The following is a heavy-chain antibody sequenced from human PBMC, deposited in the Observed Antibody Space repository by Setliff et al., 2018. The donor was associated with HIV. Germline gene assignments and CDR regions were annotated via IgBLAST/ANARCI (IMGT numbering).Heavy chain of an antibody. Sequence: SETLSLTCTVSGGSINNGAYYWSWIRHQPGRGLEWIGDIYYTGITYFNPSLSSRVTISIDTSNNQFSLRLSSVTAADTAVYYCARQLSNSLESWGQGTPVTVSS. V-gene: IGHV4-30-4*08. CDR1: GGSINNGAYY. D-gene: IGHD1-1*01. CDR3: ARQLSNSLES. J-gene: IGHJ4*02. CDR2: IYYTGIT.